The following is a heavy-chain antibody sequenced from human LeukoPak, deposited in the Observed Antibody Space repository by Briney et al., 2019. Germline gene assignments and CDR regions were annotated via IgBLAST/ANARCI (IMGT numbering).Heavy chain of an antibody. CDR3: VKDRCDRTTCPEV. Sequence: GGSLRLSCTASGFTFSTYAMSWVRQAPGEGLEWVSGISGSGGSTYYTDSVKGRFAISRDNSKNTLHLQMSSLRAEDTALYYCVKDRCDRTTCPEVWGQGTLVTVSS. CDR1: GFTFSTYA. J-gene: IGHJ4*02. CDR2: ISGSGGST. D-gene: IGHD2-2*01. V-gene: IGHV3-23*01.